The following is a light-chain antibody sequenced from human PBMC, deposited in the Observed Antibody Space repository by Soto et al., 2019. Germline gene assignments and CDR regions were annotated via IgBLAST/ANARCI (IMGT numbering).Light chain of an antibody. CDR3: QQYSRNPLT. CDR1: QSVSSW. J-gene: IGKJ4*01. V-gene: IGKV1-5*03. Sequence: DIQMTQSPSTLSASVGDRVTITCRASQSVSSWLAGYQQKPGEVPKLLIYKASSLESGVPSRFSGSGSGTEFTLTFGSLQPDDFVTYYCQQYSRNPLTFGGGTKVEIK. CDR2: KAS.